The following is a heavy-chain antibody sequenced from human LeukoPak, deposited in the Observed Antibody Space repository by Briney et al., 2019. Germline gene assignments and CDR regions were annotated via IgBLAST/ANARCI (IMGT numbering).Heavy chain of an antibody. V-gene: IGHV4-59*01. CDR1: GGSLSSYD. CDR2: IYYSRGT. CDR3: ARVAYTASGSYMDG. Sequence: SETLSLTCTVSGGSLSSYDGSWFRQPPGKGLKGIGYIYYSRGTNCNPSLKSRVTISVDTSKNQFSLNLSSVTAADTAVYYCARVAYTASGSYMDGWGKGTTVTVSS. J-gene: IGHJ6*03. D-gene: IGHD3-10*01.